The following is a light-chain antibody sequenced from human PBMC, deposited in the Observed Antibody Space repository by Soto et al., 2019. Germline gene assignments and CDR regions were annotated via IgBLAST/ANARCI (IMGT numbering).Light chain of an antibody. V-gene: IGLV2-14*01. CDR1: SSDVGGYNY. CDR2: EVS. CDR3: ISYTSSSTLEV. J-gene: IGLJ1*01. Sequence: QSALTQPASVSGSPGQSITISCTGTSSDVGGYNYVSWYQQHPGKAPKLMIYEVSNRPSGVSNRFSGSKSGNTASLTISGLQAEDEADYYCISYTSSSTLEVFGTETKLTVL.